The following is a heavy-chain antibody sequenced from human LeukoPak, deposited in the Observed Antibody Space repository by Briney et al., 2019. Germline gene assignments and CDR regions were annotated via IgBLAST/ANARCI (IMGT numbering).Heavy chain of an antibody. D-gene: IGHD6-13*01. CDR1: GFSLTSSGVA. V-gene: IGHV2-5*02. Sequence: ESGPPLVKPTQTLTLTCSFSGFSLTSSGVAVGWIRRPPGKALEWLALIYWDDDKRYSPSLLSRLTISKDASKNQVFLTMTNMGPADTGTYYCAHRLTAALMDVWGKGTTVTVSS. CDR2: IYWDDDK. CDR3: AHRLTAALMDV. J-gene: IGHJ6*03.